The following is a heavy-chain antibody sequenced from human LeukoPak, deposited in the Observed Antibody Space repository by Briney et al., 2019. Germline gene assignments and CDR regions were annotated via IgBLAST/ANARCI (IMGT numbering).Heavy chain of an antibody. V-gene: IGHV1-18*01. CDR2: ISGYNGNT. J-gene: IGHJ5*02. Sequence: ASVKVSCKASGYTFTNYGISWVRQAPGQGLEWMGWISGYNGNTKIAQKFRGRVTMTTDTSTSTAYVELRSLRSDDTAVYYCARMAYDILTGYFQPNWFDPWGQGTLVTVSS. CDR3: ARMAYDILTGYFQPNWFDP. D-gene: IGHD3-9*01. CDR1: GYTFTNYG.